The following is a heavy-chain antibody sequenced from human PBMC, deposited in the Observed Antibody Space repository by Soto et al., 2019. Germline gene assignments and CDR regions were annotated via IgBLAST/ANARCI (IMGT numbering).Heavy chain of an antibody. Sequence: QVQLVQSGAEVKKPGSSVKVSCKASGGTFNRYAISWVRQAPGQGLDWMGGIIPIFGIGNDAQRFQGRVTITADESTGKAYMELSSLRSEDTRVYYCARSASTLFGVVSIPPHYYSEMDVWGQGTTVTVS. D-gene: IGHD3-3*01. J-gene: IGHJ6*02. CDR3: ARSASTLFGVVSIPPHYYSEMDV. CDR1: GGTFNRYA. V-gene: IGHV1-69*01. CDR2: IIPIFGIG.